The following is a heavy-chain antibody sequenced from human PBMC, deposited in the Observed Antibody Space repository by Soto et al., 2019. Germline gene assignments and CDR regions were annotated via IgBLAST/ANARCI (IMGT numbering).Heavy chain of an antibody. CDR2: ISYDGSNK. V-gene: IGHV3-30-3*01. CDR3: ARDKDIQLWPDFDY. Sequence: PGGSLRLSCAASGFTFSSYAMHWVRQAPGKGLEWVAVISYDGSNKYYADSVKGRFTISRDNSKNTLYLQMNSLRAEDTAVYYCARDKDIQLWPDFDYWGQGTLVTVSS. CDR1: GFTFSSYA. J-gene: IGHJ4*02. D-gene: IGHD5-18*01.